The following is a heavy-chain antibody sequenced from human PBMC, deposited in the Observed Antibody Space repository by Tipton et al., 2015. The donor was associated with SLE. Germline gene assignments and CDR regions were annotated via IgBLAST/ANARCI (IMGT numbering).Heavy chain of an antibody. D-gene: IGHD2-15*01. CDR3: AKVVVVASWWFDP. V-gene: IGHV3-23*03. J-gene: IGHJ5*02. Sequence: SLRLSCAASGFTFSSYTMNWVRQAPGKGLEWVSIIYSDSSLTYYADSVKGRLTISRDNSKNMLYLEMDSLRAEDTAVYYCAKVVVVASWWFDPWGQGTQVTASS. CDR1: GFTFSSYT. CDR2: IYSDSSLT.